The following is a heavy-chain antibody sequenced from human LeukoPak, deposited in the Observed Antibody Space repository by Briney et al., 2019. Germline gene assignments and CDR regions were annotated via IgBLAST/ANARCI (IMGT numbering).Heavy chain of an antibody. Sequence: GGSLRLYCAASRFTFNNAWMTWVRQAPGQGLEWVGRIKTKTDGGTIDYAAPVKGRFTILRDDSKTTLYLQINSLKTEDTAVYYCTADPYCGDDCYGIPWGQGTLVTVSS. CDR1: RFTFNNAW. V-gene: IGHV3-15*01. CDR2: IKTKTDGGTI. D-gene: IGHD2-21*02. J-gene: IGHJ5*02. CDR3: TADPYCGDDCYGIP.